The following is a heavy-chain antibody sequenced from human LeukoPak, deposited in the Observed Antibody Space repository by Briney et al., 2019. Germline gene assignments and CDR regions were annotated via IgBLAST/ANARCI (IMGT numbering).Heavy chain of an antibody. D-gene: IGHD3-9*01. J-gene: IGHJ4*02. CDR1: GGSFSGHY. V-gene: IGHV4-34*01. Sequence: PSETLSLTCAIYGGSFSGHYWSWIRQSPGKGLEWIAEIHYSGATNYNPSLKSRVTISGGTSKNQVFLRVTSVTAADTALYYCARGILFDYYFDSWGQGTLVTVSS. CDR2: IHYSGAT. CDR3: ARGILFDYYFDS.